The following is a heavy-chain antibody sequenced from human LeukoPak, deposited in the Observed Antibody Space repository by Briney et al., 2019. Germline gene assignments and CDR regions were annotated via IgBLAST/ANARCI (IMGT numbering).Heavy chain of an antibody. V-gene: IGHV1-18*04. CDR1: GYTFTSYY. D-gene: IGHD3-3*01. CDR3: ARDPTEDFWSGFYSYFDF. CDR2: ISTYNGDT. Sequence: ASVKVSCKASGYTFTSYYMHWVRQAPGQGLEWMGWISTYNGDTNYAQKFQGRVTMTTDTSTSTAYMELRSLRSDDTAVYYCARDPTEDFWSGFYSYFDFWGQGTLVTVSS. J-gene: IGHJ4*02.